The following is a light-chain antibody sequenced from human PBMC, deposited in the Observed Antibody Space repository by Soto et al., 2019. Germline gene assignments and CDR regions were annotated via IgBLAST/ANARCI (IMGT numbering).Light chain of an antibody. J-gene: IGKJ2*01. Sequence: EIVLTQSPDTLSLSPGERATLSCRASXSISSSYLAWFQQKPGQAPRLLIYGASSRATGIPDRFTGSGSGTDFTLTISRLEPEDSAVYYCQLYGSSPMYTFGRGTRLELK. CDR3: QLYGSSPMYT. CDR1: XSISSSY. V-gene: IGKV3-20*01. CDR2: GAS.